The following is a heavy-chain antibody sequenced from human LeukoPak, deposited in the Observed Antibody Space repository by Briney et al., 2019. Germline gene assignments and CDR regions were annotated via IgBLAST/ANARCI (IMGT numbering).Heavy chain of an antibody. V-gene: IGHV3-30*04. CDR1: GFTFSTYA. CDR3: ARLMVRGAFYYYYYMDV. J-gene: IGHJ6*03. Sequence: GGSLRLSCAASGFTFSTYAMHWVRQAPGKGLEWVAVISYDGSNKYSADSVKGRFTISRDNSKNTLYLQMDSLRAEDTAVYYCARLMVRGAFYYYYYMDVWGKGTTVTVSS. CDR2: ISYDGSNK. D-gene: IGHD3-10*01.